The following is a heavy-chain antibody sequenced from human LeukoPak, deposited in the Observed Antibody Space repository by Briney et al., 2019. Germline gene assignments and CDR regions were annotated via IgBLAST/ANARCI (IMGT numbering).Heavy chain of an antibody. CDR2: INPSGGST. V-gene: IGHV1-46*01. J-gene: IGHJ4*02. D-gene: IGHD3-3*01. CDR3: ARDRAKRLTIFGVVPQLNYLDY. CDR1: GYTFTSYY. Sequence: ASVKVSCKASGYTFTSYYMHWVRQAPGQGLEWMGIINPSGGSTSYAQKFQGRVTMTRDTSTSTVYMELSSLRSEDTAVYYCARDRAKRLTIFGVVPQLNYLDYWGQGTLVTVSS.